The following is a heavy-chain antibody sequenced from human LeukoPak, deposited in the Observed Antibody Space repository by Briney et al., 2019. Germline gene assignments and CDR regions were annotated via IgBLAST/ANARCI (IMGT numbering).Heavy chain of an antibody. Sequence: SGTLSLTCAGSGGSISSSNWWSWVRQPPGQGLEWIGEIYHSGSTYYNPSLKSRVTISVDKSKNQFSLKLSSVTAADTAVYYCARDRGSSSWLDAFDIWGQGTMVTVSS. V-gene: IGHV4-4*02. D-gene: IGHD6-13*01. J-gene: IGHJ3*02. CDR1: GGSISSSNW. CDR3: ARDRGSSSWLDAFDI. CDR2: IYHSGST.